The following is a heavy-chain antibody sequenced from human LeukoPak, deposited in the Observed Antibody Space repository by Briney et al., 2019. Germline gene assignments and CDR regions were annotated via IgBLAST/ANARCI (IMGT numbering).Heavy chain of an antibody. Sequence: PGGSLRLSCAASGSTVSSNYMSWVRQAPGKGLEWVGRSRNKANSYSTEYAASAKGRFTISRDDSKNSLYLQMNSLRTEDTAVYYCVNSGSSRYSFDHWGQGTLVTVSS. CDR3: VNSGSSRYSFDH. CDR2: SRNKANSYST. V-gene: IGHV3-72*01. CDR1: GSTVSSNY. J-gene: IGHJ4*02. D-gene: IGHD3-22*01.